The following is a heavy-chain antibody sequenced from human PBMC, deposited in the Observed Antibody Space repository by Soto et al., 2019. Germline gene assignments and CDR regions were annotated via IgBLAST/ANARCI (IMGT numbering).Heavy chain of an antibody. J-gene: IGHJ4*02. CDR1: GGSFSDYY. Sequence: SETLSLTCAVYGGSFSDYYWSWIRQPPGKGLEWIGEIDHSGSTNYNPSLKSRVIISVDTSKNQFSLKVTSVTAADTAVYYCASLDSSGWYLENWGQGTLVTVSS. CDR3: ASLDSSGWYLEN. CDR2: IDHSGST. D-gene: IGHD6-25*01. V-gene: IGHV4-34*01.